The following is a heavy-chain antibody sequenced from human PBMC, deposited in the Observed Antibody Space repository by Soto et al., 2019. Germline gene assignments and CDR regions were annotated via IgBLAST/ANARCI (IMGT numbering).Heavy chain of an antibody. CDR3: ARAQLERRAGYYYYYGMDV. D-gene: IGHD1-1*01. CDR1: GYTFTSYD. Sequence: ASVKVSFKASGYTFTSYDINWVRQATGQGLEWMGWMNPNSGNTGYAQKFQGRVTMTRNTSISTAYMELSSLRSEDTAVYYCARAQLERRAGYYYYYGMDVWGQGTTVTVSS. J-gene: IGHJ6*02. CDR2: MNPNSGNT. V-gene: IGHV1-8*01.